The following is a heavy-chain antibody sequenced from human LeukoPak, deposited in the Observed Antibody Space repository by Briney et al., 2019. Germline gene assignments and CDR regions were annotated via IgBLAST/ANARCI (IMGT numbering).Heavy chain of an antibody. CDR3: AREYYDILTGYSWGYYFDY. D-gene: IGHD3-9*01. V-gene: IGHV3-74*01. J-gene: IGHJ4*02. CDR2: INSDGSST. CDR1: GFTFSSYW. Sequence: PGGSLRLSCAASGFTFSSYWMHWVRQALGKGLVWVSRINSDGSSTSYADSVKGRFTISRDNAKNTLYLQMNSLRAEDTAVYYCAREYYDILTGYSWGYYFDYWGQGTLVTVSS.